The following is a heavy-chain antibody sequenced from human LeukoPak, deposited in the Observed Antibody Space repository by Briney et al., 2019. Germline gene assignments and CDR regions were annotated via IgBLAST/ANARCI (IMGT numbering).Heavy chain of an antibody. V-gene: IGHV5-51*01. J-gene: IGHJ6*02. CDR2: IYPDDSDA. D-gene: IGHD3-10*01. Sequence: PGESLKISCKGSGYTFATRWLAWVRQIRGRGLEWMGIIYPDDSDAIYSPCFQGQVTISADKSISTAYLQWSSLKGSDSAMYYCARGAYGSGSYYNYYGMDVWGQGTTVTVSS. CDR1: GYTFATRW. CDR3: ARGAYGSGSYYNYYGMDV.